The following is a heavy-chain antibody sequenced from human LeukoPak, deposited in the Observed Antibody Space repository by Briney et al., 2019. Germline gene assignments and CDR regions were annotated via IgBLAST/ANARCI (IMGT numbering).Heavy chain of an antibody. D-gene: IGHD3-10*01. CDR1: GFTFSNYW. Sequence: GGSLRLSCAASGFTFSNYWMSWVRQAPGKGLEWVANINQDGSEKNYVDSVKGRFTISRDNAKNSLYLQMNSLRAEDTAVYYCAKDRLAMVRGVTDYWGQGTLVTVSS. J-gene: IGHJ4*02. CDR2: INQDGSEK. CDR3: AKDRLAMVRGVTDY. V-gene: IGHV3-7*01.